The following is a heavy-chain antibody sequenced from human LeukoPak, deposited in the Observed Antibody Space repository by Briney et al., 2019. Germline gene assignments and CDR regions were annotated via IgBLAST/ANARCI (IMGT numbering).Heavy chain of an antibody. V-gene: IGHV3-23*01. CDR3: ARGKYSSSWDPIDY. CDR1: GFTFSSHA. J-gene: IGHJ4*02. Sequence: GGSLRLSCAASGFTFSSHAMSWVRQAPGKGLEWVSAISGSGGSTYYADSVKGRFTISRDNAKNSLSLQMNSLRAEDTAVYYCARGKYSSSWDPIDYWGQGTLVTVSS. D-gene: IGHD6-13*01. CDR2: ISGSGGST.